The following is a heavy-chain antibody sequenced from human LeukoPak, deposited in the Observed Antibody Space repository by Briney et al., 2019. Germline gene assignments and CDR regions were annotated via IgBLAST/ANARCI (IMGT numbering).Heavy chain of an antibody. J-gene: IGHJ4*02. V-gene: IGHV1-18*01. CDR2: ISADNGNT. CDR1: GYTFTSYG. D-gene: IGHD2-15*01. Sequence: GASVKVSCKASGYTFTSYGISWVRQAPGQGLEWMGWISADNGNTKYSQQKLQGRVTMTTDTSTSTAYMELRSLRSDDTVVYYCARCSGGSCYLPFDYWGQGTLVTVSS. CDR3: ARCSGGSCYLPFDY.